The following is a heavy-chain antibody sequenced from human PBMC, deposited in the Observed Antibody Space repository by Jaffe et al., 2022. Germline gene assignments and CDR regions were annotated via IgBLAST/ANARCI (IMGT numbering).Heavy chain of an antibody. CDR2: IDYSGTT. J-gene: IGHJ4*02. V-gene: IGHV4-59*01. Sequence: QVQLQESGPGLVKPSETLSLTCTVSGGSISSYFWNWIRQPPGKGLEWIGHIDYSGTTNNNPSLRSRVTITVDTSKNQFSLRLTSVTAADTAVYYCARDPWLGGSYDNWGQGTLVTVSS. CDR3: ARDPWLGGSYDN. D-gene: IGHD3-22*01. CDR1: GGSISSYF.